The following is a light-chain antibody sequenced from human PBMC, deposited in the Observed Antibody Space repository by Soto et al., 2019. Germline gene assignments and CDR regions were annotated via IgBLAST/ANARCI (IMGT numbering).Light chain of an antibody. CDR1: QSVSSN. V-gene: IGKV3-15*01. CDR3: QQYNNWPDT. J-gene: IGKJ2*01. CDR2: GA. Sequence: EIVMTQSPATLSVSPGERATLSCRASQSVSSNLAWYQQKPGQAPRLLIYGASRATGIPARFSGSGSGTEFTLTISSLQSEDFAVYYCQQYNNWPDTFGQGTKLEIK.